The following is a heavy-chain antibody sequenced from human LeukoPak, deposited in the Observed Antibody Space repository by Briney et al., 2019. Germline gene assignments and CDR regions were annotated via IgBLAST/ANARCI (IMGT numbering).Heavy chain of an antibody. CDR2: IDYSGGST. Sequence: GGSLRLSCTASGFTLSSYEMSWIRQAPGKGLEWVSSIDYSGGSTYYADSVKGRFSISRDNNKNSLYLQMTSLRTEDTALYYCARPPSTAISDVFDFWGRGTMVTVSS. V-gene: IGHV3-23*01. D-gene: IGHD4-11*01. CDR1: GFTLSSYE. CDR3: ARPPSTAISDVFDF. J-gene: IGHJ3*01.